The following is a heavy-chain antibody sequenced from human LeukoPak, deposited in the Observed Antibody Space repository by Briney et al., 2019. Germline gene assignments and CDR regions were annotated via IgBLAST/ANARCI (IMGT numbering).Heavy chain of an antibody. V-gene: IGHV1-18*04. CDR3: ARELTTVTTFVDY. CDR1: GYTFTSYG. CDR2: ISAYNGNT. Sequence: ASVKVSCKASGYTFTSYGISWVRQAPGQGLEWMGWISAYNGNTNYAQKLQGRVTMTTDTSTSTADMELRSLRSDDTAVYYCARELTTVTTFVDYWGQGTLVTVSS. D-gene: IGHD4-17*01. J-gene: IGHJ4*02.